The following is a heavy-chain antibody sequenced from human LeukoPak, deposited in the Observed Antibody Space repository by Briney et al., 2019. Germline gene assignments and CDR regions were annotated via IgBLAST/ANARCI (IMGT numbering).Heavy chain of an antibody. D-gene: IGHD3-16*01. Sequence: TSETLSLTCSVSGDSINSGDSYWGWIRQNPWKGLEWIGEINHSGSTNYNPSLKSRVTISVDTSKNQFSLKLSSVTAADTAVYYCARGPRPQWFGSLGAFDIWGQGTMVTVSS. CDR1: GDSINSGDSY. CDR2: INHSGST. CDR3: ARGPRPQWFGSLGAFDI. J-gene: IGHJ3*02. V-gene: IGHV4-34*01.